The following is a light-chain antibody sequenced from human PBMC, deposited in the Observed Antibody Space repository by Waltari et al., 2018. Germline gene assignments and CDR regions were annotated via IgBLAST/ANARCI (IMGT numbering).Light chain of an antibody. CDR1: SSDVGGSNH. J-gene: IGLJ2*01. Sequence: QSALTQPASVSGSPGQSTPISCTGTSSDVGGSNHVPWSQQHPGKAPKLMIYEVSKRPSGVSNRFSGSKSGNTASLTISGLQAEDEADYYCSSYTSSSKGVFGGGTKLTVL. CDR3: SSYTSSSKGV. V-gene: IGLV2-14*01. CDR2: EVS.